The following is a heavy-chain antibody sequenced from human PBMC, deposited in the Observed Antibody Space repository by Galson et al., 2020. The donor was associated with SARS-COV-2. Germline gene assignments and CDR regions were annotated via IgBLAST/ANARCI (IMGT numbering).Heavy chain of an antibody. CDR1: GFTFGDYA. CDR3: TRDLTRGWFGELALSPYFDY. J-gene: IGHJ4*02. Sequence: GGSLRLSCTASGFTFGDYAMSWFRQAPGKGLAWVGFIRSKAYGGTTEYAASVKGRFTISRDDSKSIAYLQMNSLKTEDTAVYYCTRDLTRGWFGELALSPYFDYWGQGTLVTVSS. CDR2: IRSKAYGGTT. V-gene: IGHV3-49*03. D-gene: IGHD3-10*01.